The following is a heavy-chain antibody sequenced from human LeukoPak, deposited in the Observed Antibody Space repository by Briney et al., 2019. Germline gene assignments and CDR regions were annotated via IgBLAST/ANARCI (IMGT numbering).Heavy chain of an antibody. J-gene: IGHJ4*02. CDR1: GFTFSSDS. V-gene: IGHV3-21*01. CDR2: ISSGSSHI. CDR3: ARAADFDY. Sequence: GGSLRLSCTASGFTFSSDSMNWVRQAPGKGLEWVSCISSGSSHIYCADSMEGRFTISRDNAKNSLYLQMNSLRAEDTAVYYCARAADFDYWGQGTLVTVSS.